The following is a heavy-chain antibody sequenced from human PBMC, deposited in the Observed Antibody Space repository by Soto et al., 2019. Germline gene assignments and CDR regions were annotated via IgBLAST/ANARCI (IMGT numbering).Heavy chain of an antibody. CDR3: ARAAHYSSPFRWFDP. Sequence: SETLSLTCTVSGGSISSGGYYWSWIRQHPGKGLEWIGYIYYSGSTYYNPSLKSRVTISVDTSKNQFSLKLSSVTAADTAVFYCARAAHYSSPFRWFDPWGQGTLVTVSS. J-gene: IGHJ5*02. V-gene: IGHV4-31*03. CDR1: GGSISSGGYY. D-gene: IGHD6-13*01. CDR2: IYYSGST.